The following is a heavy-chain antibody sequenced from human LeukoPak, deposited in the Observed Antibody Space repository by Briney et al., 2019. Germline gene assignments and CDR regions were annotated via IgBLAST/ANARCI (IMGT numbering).Heavy chain of an antibody. CDR3: RRSIAVTGKRWLSP. V-gene: IGHV4-61*09. CDR2: IHTNGGT. J-gene: IGHJ5*02. D-gene: IGHD6-19*01. CDR1: GDSITSGSYY. Sequence: SQTMSLICTVSGDSITSGSYYWSWIRQPAGKGPEWTVHIHTNGGTKYNPSLESRITITLETSDNQFSLELNCVSSTDTAVYYCRRSIAVTGKRWLSPWGQGTLVTVSS.